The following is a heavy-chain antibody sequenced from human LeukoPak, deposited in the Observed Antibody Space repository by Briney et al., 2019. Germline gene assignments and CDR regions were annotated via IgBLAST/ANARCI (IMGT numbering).Heavy chain of an antibody. J-gene: IGHJ4*02. CDR1: GFTFSSYS. Sequence: GGSLRLSCAASGFTFSSYSMNWVRQAPGKGLEWVSSISSSSSYIYYADSVKGRFTISRGNAKNSLYLQMNSLRAEDTAVYYCASAAAAGSPFDYWGQGTLVTVSS. V-gene: IGHV3-21*01. D-gene: IGHD6-13*01. CDR3: ASAAAAGSPFDY. CDR2: ISSSSSYI.